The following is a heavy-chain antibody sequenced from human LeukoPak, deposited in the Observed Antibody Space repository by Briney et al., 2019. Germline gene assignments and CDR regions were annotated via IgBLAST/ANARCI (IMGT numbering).Heavy chain of an antibody. CDR3: ARDGSLGELSLYATDY. CDR2: ISSSSSYT. D-gene: IGHD3-16*02. J-gene: IGHJ4*02. Sequence: GGSLRLSCAASGFTFSDYYMSWIRQAPGKGLEWVSYISSSSSYTNYADSVKGRFTISRDNAKNSLYLQMNSLRAEDTAVYYCARDGSLGELSLYATDYWGQGTLVTVSS. V-gene: IGHV3-11*06. CDR1: GFTFSDYY.